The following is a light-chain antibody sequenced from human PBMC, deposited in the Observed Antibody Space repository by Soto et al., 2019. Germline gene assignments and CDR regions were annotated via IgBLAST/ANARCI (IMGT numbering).Light chain of an antibody. CDR3: QQYDSLPPT. V-gene: IGKV1-33*01. J-gene: IGKJ4*01. CDR2: DAF. Sequence: DIQMTQSPSSLSSFVGDSITITCQASQDIKNYLNWYQHKPGKAPKLLIYDAFKSDTGVPSRFSGSGSGTDFTFTINNLQPEDMSTCFCQQYDSLPPTFGGGTRV. CDR1: QDIKNY.